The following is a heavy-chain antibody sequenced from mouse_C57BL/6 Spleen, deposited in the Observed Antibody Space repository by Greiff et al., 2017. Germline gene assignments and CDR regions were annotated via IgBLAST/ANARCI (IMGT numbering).Heavy chain of an antibody. CDR1: GYTFTSYG. V-gene: IGHV1-81*01. CDR2: IYPRSGNT. CDR3: ARLTTVASYAMDY. D-gene: IGHD1-1*01. Sequence: QVQLKESGAELARPGASVKLSCKASGYTFTSYGISWVKQRTGQGLEWIGEIYPRSGNTYYNEKFKGKATLTADKSSSTAYMELRSLTSEDSAVYFCARLTTVASYAMDYWGQGTSVTVSS. J-gene: IGHJ4*01.